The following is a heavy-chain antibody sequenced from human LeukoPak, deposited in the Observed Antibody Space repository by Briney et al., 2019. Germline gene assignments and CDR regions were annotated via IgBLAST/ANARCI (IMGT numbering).Heavy chain of an antibody. D-gene: IGHD6-13*01. CDR2: ISVAAGST. CDR1: GFTFSSYA. J-gene: IGHJ5*02. V-gene: IGHV3-23*01. CDR3: ASPDSSSWWANWFDP. Sequence: GRSLRLSCAASGFTFSSYAMTWVRQAPGKGLEWGSGISVAAGSTYYADSVKGRFTIFRDNSKNTPYLQMNSLRAEDTAVYYCASPDSSSWWANWFDPWGQGTLVTVSS.